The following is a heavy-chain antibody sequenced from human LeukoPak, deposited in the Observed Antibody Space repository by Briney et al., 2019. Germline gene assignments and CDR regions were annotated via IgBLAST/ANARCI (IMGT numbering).Heavy chain of an antibody. V-gene: IGHV3-9*01. CDR1: GFTFDDYA. J-gene: IGHJ6*03. CDR3: AKDTGTGYCSSTSCYYYYMDV. D-gene: IGHD2-2*01. Sequence: GGSLRLSCAASGFTFDDYAMHWVRQAPGKGLERVSGISWNSGSIGYAGSVKGRFTISRDNAKNSLYLQMNSLRAEDTALYYCAKDTGTGYCSSTSCYYYYMDVWGKGTTVTVSS. CDR2: ISWNSGSI.